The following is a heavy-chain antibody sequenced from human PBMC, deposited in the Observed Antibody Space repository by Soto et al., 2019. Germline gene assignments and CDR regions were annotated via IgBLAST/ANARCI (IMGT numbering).Heavy chain of an antibody. V-gene: IGHV3-23*01. CDR2: ITGSGGNT. CDR3: AKVSRGYSLLFDY. D-gene: IGHD5-18*01. CDR1: GFTFSTYA. Sequence: PGGSLRLSCSASGFTFSTYAMSWVRQAPGKGLEWVSAITGSGGNTYYADSVKGRFTISRDNSKNTLYLQMHSLRAEDTAGYYCAKVSRGYSLLFDYWGPRIALTVSS. J-gene: IGHJ4*02.